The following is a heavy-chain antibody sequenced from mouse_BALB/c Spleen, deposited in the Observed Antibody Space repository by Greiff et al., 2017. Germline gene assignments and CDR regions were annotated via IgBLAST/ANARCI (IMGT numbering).Heavy chain of an antibody. V-gene: IGHV14-4*02. D-gene: IGHD1-2*01. CDR1: GFNIKDYY. CDR3: NAAGTTATEVYAMDY. Sequence: LVESGAELVRSGASVKLSCTASGFNIKDYYMHWVKQRPEQGLEWIGWIDPENGDTEYAPKFQGKATMTADTSSNTAYLQLSSLTSEDTAVYYCNAAGTTATEVYAMDYWGQGTSVTVSS. CDR2: IDPENGDT. J-gene: IGHJ4*01.